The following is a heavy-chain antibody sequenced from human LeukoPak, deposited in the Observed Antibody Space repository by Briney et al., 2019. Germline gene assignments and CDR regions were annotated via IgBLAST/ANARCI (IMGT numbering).Heavy chain of an antibody. CDR2: INPNSGGT. D-gene: IGHD3-22*01. J-gene: IGHJ5*02. CDR1: GYTFTGYY. V-gene: IGHV1-2*06. Sequence: ASVKVSCKASGYTFTGYYMHWVRQAPGQGLEWMGRINPNSGGTNYAQKFQGRVTMTRDTSISTAYMELSRLRSDDTAVYYCARGRYYYDSSGYYYGNWFDPWGQGTLVTVSS. CDR3: ARGRYYYDSSGYYYGNWFDP.